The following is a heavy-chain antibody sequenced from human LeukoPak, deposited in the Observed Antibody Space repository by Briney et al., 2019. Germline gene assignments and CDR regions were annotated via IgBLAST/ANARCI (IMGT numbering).Heavy chain of an antibody. CDR1: GFTFSNYA. D-gene: IGHD6-13*01. CDR3: TKVMSSWYYYF. CDR2: TIGSGGST. V-gene: IGHV3-23*01. J-gene: IGHJ4*02. Sequence: GGSLRLSCAASGFTFSNYAMSWVRQAPGKGLEWVSGTIGSGGSTDYADTVKGRFTISRDNTKNTLYLQMNSLRAEETGIYYCTKVMSSWYYYFCGQGTLVTVSS.